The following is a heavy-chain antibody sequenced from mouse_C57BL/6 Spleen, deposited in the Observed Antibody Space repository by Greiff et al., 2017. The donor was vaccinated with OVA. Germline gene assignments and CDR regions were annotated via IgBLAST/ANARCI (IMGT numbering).Heavy chain of an antibody. V-gene: IGHV1-78*01. Sequence: VQLQQSDAELVKPGASVKISCKVSGYTFTDHTIHWMKQRPEQGLEWIGYIYPRDGSTKYNEKFKGKATLTADKSSSTAYMQLNSLPSEDSAVYICAEEQLRAYYAMDYWGQGTSVTVSS. CDR1: GYTFTDHT. CDR3: AEEQLRAYYAMDY. D-gene: IGHD3-2*02. CDR2: IYPRDGST. J-gene: IGHJ4*01.